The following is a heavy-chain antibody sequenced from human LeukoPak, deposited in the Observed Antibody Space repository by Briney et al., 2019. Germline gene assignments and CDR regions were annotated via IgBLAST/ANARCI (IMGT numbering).Heavy chain of an antibody. CDR1: GFTFSSYW. CDR3: ARGVYAFDI. CDR2: INSDGSNT. Sequence: GGSLRLSCAASGFTFSSYWMHWVRHAPGKGLVWVSRINSDGSNTIYADSVKGRFTISRDNAKNTLYLQMNSLRAEDTAVYYCARGVYAFDIWGQGTMVTVSS. V-gene: IGHV3-74*01. J-gene: IGHJ3*02.